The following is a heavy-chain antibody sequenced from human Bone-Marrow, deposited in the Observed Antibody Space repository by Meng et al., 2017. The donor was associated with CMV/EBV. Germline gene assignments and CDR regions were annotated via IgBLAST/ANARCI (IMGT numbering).Heavy chain of an antibody. V-gene: IGHV4-34*01. CDR3: ARDRAAYSSSSSYYYGMDV. J-gene: IGHJ6*02. Sequence: GSLRLSCAVYGGSFSGYYWSWIRQPPGKGLEWIGEINHSGSTNYNPSLKSRVTISVDTSKNPFSLKLSSVTAADTAVYYWARDRAAYSSSSSYYYGMDVWGQGTTVTVSS. CDR2: INHSGST. CDR1: GGSFSGYY. D-gene: IGHD6-6*01.